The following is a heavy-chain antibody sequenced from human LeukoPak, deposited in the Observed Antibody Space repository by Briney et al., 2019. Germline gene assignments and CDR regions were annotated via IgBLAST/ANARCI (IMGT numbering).Heavy chain of an antibody. D-gene: IGHD2-2*02. Sequence: GASVKVSCKASGYTFTSYGISWVRQAPGQRLEWMGWINAGNGNTKYSQKFQGRVTFTRDTSISTAYMELSSLRSEDTAVYFCARATVVAGYCTTTRCYKPFDIWGQGTMVTVSS. CDR1: GYTFTSYG. CDR2: INAGNGNT. J-gene: IGHJ3*02. CDR3: ARATVVAGYCTTTRCYKPFDI. V-gene: IGHV1-3*01.